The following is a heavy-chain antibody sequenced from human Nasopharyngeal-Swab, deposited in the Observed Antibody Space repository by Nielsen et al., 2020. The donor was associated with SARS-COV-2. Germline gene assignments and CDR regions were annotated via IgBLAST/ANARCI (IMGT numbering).Heavy chain of an antibody. J-gene: IGHJ5*02. CDR3: AHRGYSGYDYPGEFDP. D-gene: IGHD5-12*01. Sequence: WIRQPPGKALEWLALIYWDDDKRYSPSLKGRLTIAKDTSKNQVVLTMTNMDPVDTATYYCAHRGYSGYDYPGEFDPWGQGTLVTVSS. CDR2: IYWDDDK. V-gene: IGHV2-5*02.